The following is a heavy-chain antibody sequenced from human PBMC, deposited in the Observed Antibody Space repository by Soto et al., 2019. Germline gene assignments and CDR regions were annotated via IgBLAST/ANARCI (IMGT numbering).Heavy chain of an antibody. CDR3: AKGLGIVATR. D-gene: IGHD5-12*01. CDR1: GYTFTSYD. CDR2: MNPNSGNT. J-gene: IGHJ4*02. V-gene: IGHV1-8*01. Sequence: ASVKVSCKASGYTFTSYDINWVRQATGQGLEWMGWMNPNSGNTGYAQKFQGRVTMTRNTSISTAYMALSSLRTEDTDVYYCAKGLGIVATRWGQGTLVTVSS.